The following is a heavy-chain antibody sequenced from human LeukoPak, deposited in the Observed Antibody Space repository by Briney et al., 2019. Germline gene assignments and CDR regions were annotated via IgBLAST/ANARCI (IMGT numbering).Heavy chain of an antibody. V-gene: IGHV3-21*01. CDR3: ARDGERGELSLYMDY. CDR1: GFTFSSYE. CDR2: ISSSSSYI. J-gene: IGHJ4*02. Sequence: GGSLRLSCAASGFTFSSYEMNWVRQAPGKGLEWVSSISSSSSYIYYADSVKGRFTISRDNAKNSLYLQMNSLRAEDTAEYYCARDGERGELSLYMDYWGQGTLVTVSS. D-gene: IGHD3-16*02.